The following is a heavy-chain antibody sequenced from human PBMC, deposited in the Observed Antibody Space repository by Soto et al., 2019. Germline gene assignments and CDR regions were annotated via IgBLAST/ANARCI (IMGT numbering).Heavy chain of an antibody. D-gene: IGHD3-3*01. J-gene: IGHJ6*03. CDR1: GFSLSTSGVG. CDR2: IYWDDDK. CDR3: AHLRFLEWLLYYHDYNYYYYYMDV. V-gene: IGHV2-5*02. Sequence: GSGPTLVNPTQTLTLTCTFSGFSLSTSGVGVGWIRQPPGKALEWLALIYWDDDKRYSPSLKSRLTITKDTSKNQVVLTMTNMDPVDTATYYYAHLRFLEWLLYYHDYNYYYYYMDVWGKGTTVTVSS.